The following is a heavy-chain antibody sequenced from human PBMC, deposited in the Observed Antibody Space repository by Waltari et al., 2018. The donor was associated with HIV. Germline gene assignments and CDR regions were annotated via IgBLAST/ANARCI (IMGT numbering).Heavy chain of an antibody. CDR2: TIPIFGTT. Sequence: QVQLVQSGAEVKRPGSSVKVSCKTSGDTFSRYAIGWVRQAPGQGLEWMGGTIPIFGTTNYAQKFQGRVTITADESTSTADLELTSLRSEDTAVYYCARGRRYGLGNYYYWFDPWGQGTRVTVSS. D-gene: IGHD3-10*01. CDR1: GDTFSRYA. V-gene: IGHV1-69*12. J-gene: IGHJ5*02. CDR3: ARGRRYGLGNYYYWFDP.